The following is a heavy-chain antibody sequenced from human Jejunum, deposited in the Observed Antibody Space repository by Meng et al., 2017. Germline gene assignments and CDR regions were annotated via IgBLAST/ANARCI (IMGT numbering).Heavy chain of an antibody. V-gene: IGHV4-30-2*01. D-gene: IGHD2-2*03. J-gene: IGHJ4*02. CDR2: IYHTGSP. CDR3: ARMDSAVHYFDY. CDR1: GGSINSDGFT. Sequence: QLQLQQSGSGLVKPSQTLSLTSAVSGGSINSDGFTWSWIRQPPGKGLEWIGYIYHTGSPYYNPSLKSRLTISVDKSVNQFSLKLSSVTAADTAVYYCARMDSAVHYFDYWGQGTLVTVSS.